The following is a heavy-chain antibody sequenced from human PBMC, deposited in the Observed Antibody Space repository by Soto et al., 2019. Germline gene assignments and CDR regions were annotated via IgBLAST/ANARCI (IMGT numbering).Heavy chain of an antibody. V-gene: IGHV3-21*01. J-gene: IGHJ6*02. D-gene: IGHD1-1*01. Sequence: EVLLVESGGGLVKPGGSLRLSCAASGFTFSDYTINWVRQAPGKGLEWDSSISRSSAYIYYADSVKGRFTISRDNAKNSLYLQMNSLRVEDTAVYYCARDMKETTGTTCHYYGMDIWGQGTTVTVSS. CDR2: ISRSSAYI. CDR3: ARDMKETTGTTCHYYGMDI. CDR1: GFTFSDYT.